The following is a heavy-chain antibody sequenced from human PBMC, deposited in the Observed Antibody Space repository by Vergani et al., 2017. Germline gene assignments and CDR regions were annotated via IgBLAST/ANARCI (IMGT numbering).Heavy chain of an antibody. CDR3: ARGAGYFAFDI. CDR1: GFTFDDYA. D-gene: IGHD1-26*01. V-gene: IGHV3-13*01. CDR2: IGTAGDT. J-gene: IGHJ3*02. Sequence: EVQLVESGGGLVQPGRSLRLSCAASGFTFDDYAMHWVRQAPGKGLEWVSAIGTAGDTYYPGSVKGRFTISRENAKNSLYLQMNSLRAGDTAVYYCARGAGYFAFDIWGQGTMVTVSS.